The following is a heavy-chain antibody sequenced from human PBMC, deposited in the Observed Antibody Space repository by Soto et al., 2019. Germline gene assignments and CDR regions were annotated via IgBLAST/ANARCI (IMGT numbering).Heavy chain of an antibody. V-gene: IGHV3-74*01. Sequence: EVQLMESGGGLVQPGGSLRLSCAASGLTFTSYWMHWVRQAPGKGLVWVSRINSDGTTINYADFVKGRFTISRDNAKNTLYLQMNSLRADDTAVYYCARGLKGYYGLDVWGQGTTVTVSS. CDR3: ARGLKGYYGLDV. CDR2: INSDGTTI. CDR1: GLTFTSYW. D-gene: IGHD3-22*01. J-gene: IGHJ6*02.